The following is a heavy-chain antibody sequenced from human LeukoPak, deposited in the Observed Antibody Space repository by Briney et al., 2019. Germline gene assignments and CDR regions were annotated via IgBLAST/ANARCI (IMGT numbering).Heavy chain of an antibody. D-gene: IGHD5-12*01. Sequence: GGSLRLSCAASGFTFSNYWMTWVRQAPGEGLEWVAHINQDGSEEHYMDSVEARFTISRDNAKNSLSLQMNSLRAEDTAVYYCVRDGGVSGYDLLDYWGQGTLVTVSS. CDR1: GFTFSNYW. CDR2: INQDGSEE. J-gene: IGHJ4*02. CDR3: VRDGGVSGYDLLDY. V-gene: IGHV3-7*01.